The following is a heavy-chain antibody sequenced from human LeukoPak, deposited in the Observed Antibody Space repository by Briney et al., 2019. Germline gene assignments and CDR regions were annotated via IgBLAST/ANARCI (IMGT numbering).Heavy chain of an antibody. J-gene: IGHJ6*04. D-gene: IGHD2-15*01. Sequence: PSETLSLTCAVSGGSISSSNWWSWVRQPPGKGLEWIGEIYHSGSTNYNPSLKSRVTISVDKSKNQFSLKLSSVTAADTAVYYCARDPTRIGYCSGGSCYGMDVWGKGTTVTVSP. V-gene: IGHV4-4*02. CDR2: IYHSGST. CDR1: GGSISSSNW. CDR3: ARDPTRIGYCSGGSCYGMDV.